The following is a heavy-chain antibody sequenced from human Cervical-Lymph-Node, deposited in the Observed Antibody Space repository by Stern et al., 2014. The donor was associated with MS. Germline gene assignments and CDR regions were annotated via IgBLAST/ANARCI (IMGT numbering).Heavy chain of an antibody. Sequence: QLVQSGGEVKKPGASVKVSCKASGYTFTSLGISWVRQAPGHGLEWMGWISANNGNTTYAQKLQGRVTLTTDTSTITAYMELRSLTSDDTAAYYCASGSLEGFDPWGQGTLVTVSS. J-gene: IGHJ5*02. CDR2: ISANNGNT. CDR1: GYTFTSLG. D-gene: IGHD5-24*01. CDR3: ASGSLEGFDP. V-gene: IGHV1-18*01.